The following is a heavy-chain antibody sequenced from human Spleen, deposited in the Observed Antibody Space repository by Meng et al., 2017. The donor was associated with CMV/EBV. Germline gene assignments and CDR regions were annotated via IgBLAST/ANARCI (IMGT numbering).Heavy chain of an antibody. Sequence: GSLRLSCTVSGGSISSSSYYWGWIRQPPGKGLEWIGSIYYSGSTYYNPSLKSRVTISVDTSKNQFSLKLSSVTAADTAVYYCARIKIAAAGTCWFDPWGQGTLVTVSS. J-gene: IGHJ5*02. V-gene: IGHV4-39*07. CDR3: ARIKIAAAGTCWFDP. CDR2: IYYSGST. D-gene: IGHD6-13*01. CDR1: GGSISSSSYY.